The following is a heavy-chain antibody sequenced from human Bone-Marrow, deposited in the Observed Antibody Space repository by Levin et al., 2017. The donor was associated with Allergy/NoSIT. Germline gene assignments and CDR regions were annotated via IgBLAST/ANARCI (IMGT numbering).Heavy chain of an antibody. Sequence: GESLKISCVASGFPLSIGWITWIRQAPGKGLEWVGRIKRMVDGGTTDYAAPVKGRFTISRDESKNTVNQQMNSLKTDDTAVYYLLLGTPGDDSTDHWGQGTMVTVSS. CDR2: IKRMVDGGTT. V-gene: IGHV3-15*01. CDR3: LLGTPGDDSTDH. D-gene: IGHD2-8*02. CDR1: GFPLSIGW. J-gene: IGHJ3*01.